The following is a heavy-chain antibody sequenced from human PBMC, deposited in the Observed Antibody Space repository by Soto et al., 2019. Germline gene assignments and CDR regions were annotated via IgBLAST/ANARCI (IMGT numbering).Heavy chain of an antibody. D-gene: IGHD2-2*02. CDR1: GYSFAKYW. V-gene: IGHV5-51*01. Sequence: LGESLKISCKGSGYSFAKYWIGWVRQMPGKGLEWIGIIYPDDSNIVYSPSFQGQVTISADKSTGTAYVQWSSLKASDTAMYYCARHGLEGCNTSGCYRSFYYYGMAVWGQGTTVTGS. CDR2: IYPDDSNI. CDR3: ARHGLEGCNTSGCYRSFYYYGMAV. J-gene: IGHJ6*02.